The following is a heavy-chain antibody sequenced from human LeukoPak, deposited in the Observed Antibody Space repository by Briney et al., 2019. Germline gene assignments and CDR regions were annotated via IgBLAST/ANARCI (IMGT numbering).Heavy chain of an antibody. CDR1: GFTFSSYA. CDR3: ATVSGSYTNPGYFDY. Sequence: PGGSLRLSCAASGFTFSSYAVGWVRQAPGKGLEWVSSISDTYGSTYYATPVKGRFTISRDNSKNTLFLQMNSLRVEDTAVYYCATVSGSYTNPGYFDYWGQGTLVTVSS. CDR2: ISDTYGST. V-gene: IGHV3-23*01. D-gene: IGHD1-26*01. J-gene: IGHJ4*02.